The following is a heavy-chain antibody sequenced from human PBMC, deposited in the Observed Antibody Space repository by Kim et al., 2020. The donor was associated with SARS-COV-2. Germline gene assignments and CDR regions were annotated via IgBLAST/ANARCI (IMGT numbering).Heavy chain of an antibody. CDR3: ARDYYYDSSGYPYYYGMDV. Sequence: ASVKVSCKASGYTFTSYGISWVRQAPGQGLEWMGWISAYNGNTNYAQKLQGRVTMTTDTSTSTAYMELRSLRSDDTAVYYCARDYYYDSSGYPYYYGMDVWGQGTTVTVSS. CDR1: GYTFTSYG. D-gene: IGHD3-22*01. V-gene: IGHV1-18*04. CDR2: ISAYNGNT. J-gene: IGHJ6*02.